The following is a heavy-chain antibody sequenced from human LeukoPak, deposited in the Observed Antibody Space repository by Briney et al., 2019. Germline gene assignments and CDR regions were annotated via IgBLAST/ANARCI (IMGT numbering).Heavy chain of an antibody. CDR2: INPSGGST. Sequence: ASVKVSCKASGYTFTSYYMHWVRQAPGQGLEWMGIINPSGGSTSYAQKFQGRVTMTRDTSTSTVYMELSSLRSEDTAVYYCARKRWGLRRETSFDYWGQGTLVTVSS. J-gene: IGHJ4*02. D-gene: IGHD5-24*01. CDR3: ARKRWGLRRETSFDY. CDR1: GYTFTSYY. V-gene: IGHV1-46*01.